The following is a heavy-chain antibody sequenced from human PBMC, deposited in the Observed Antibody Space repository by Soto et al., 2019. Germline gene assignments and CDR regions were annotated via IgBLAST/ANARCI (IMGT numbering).Heavy chain of an antibody. V-gene: IGHV4-34*02. CDR1: NGSISDHY. Sequence: QVQLQQWGAGLLKPSETLSLTCGVLNGSISDHYWSWVRQTPGKGLEWIGVINERGTINYNPSLRSRVTITRDTSMNPFSLKLNSVTAADSALYYCARGGNIVGRSARGFDPWGQGTLVTVSS. CDR3: ARGGNIVGRSARGFDP. CDR2: INERGTI. J-gene: IGHJ5*02. D-gene: IGHD5-12*01.